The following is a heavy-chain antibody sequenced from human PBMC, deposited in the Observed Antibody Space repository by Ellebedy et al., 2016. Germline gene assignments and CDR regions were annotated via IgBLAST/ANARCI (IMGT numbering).Heavy chain of an antibody. V-gene: IGHV1-3*01. CDR1: RYTFTSYA. CDR3: ARGGMLYCSSTYCVDY. CDR2: INAGNGNT. J-gene: IGHJ4*02. D-gene: IGHD2-2*01. Sequence: ASVKVSXKASRYTFTSYAMHWVRQAPGQRLEWMGWINAGNGNTKYSQKFQGRVTMTTDTSTSTAYMELRSLRSDDTAMYYCARGGMLYCSSTYCVDYWGQGTLVTVSS.